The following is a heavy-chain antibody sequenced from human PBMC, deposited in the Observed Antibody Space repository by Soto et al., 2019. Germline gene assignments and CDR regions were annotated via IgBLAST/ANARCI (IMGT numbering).Heavy chain of an antibody. CDR1: GFTFSSYE. J-gene: IGHJ5*02. D-gene: IGHD1-26*01. V-gene: IGHV3-48*03. Sequence: EVQLVESGGGLVQPGGSLRLSCAASGFTFSSYEMNWVRQAPGKGLEWVSYISSSGSTIYYADSVKGRFTISRDNAKNSLYLQMNSLRAEDTAVYYCARDARGIPGGWFDPWGQGTLVTVSS. CDR3: ARDARGIPGGWFDP. CDR2: ISSSGSTI.